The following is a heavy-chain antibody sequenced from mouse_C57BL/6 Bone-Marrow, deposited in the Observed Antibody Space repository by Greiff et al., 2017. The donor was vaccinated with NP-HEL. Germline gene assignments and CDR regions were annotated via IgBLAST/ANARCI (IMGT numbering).Heavy chain of an antibody. CDR3: ARSITTVVEVFPY. CDR2: IYPGDGDT. Sequence: VQLQQSGPELVKPGASVKISCKASGYAFSSSWMNWVKQRPGKGLEWIGRIYPGDGDTNYNGKFKGKATPTADKSSSTAYMQLSSLTSEDSAVYFCARSITTVVEVFPYWGQGTLVTVSA. J-gene: IGHJ3*01. D-gene: IGHD1-1*01. CDR1: GYAFSSSW. V-gene: IGHV1-82*01.